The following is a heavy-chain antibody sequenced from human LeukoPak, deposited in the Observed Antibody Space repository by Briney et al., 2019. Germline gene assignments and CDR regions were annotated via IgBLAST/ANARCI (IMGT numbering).Heavy chain of an antibody. CDR3: ARGSGIAAAGTHDY. J-gene: IGHJ4*02. V-gene: IGHV4-34*01. D-gene: IGHD6-13*01. CDR1: GGSFSGYY. CDR2: INHSGST. Sequence: PSETLSLTCAVYGGSFSGYYWSWIRQPPGKGLEWIGEINHSGSTNYNPSLKSRVTISVDTSKNQFSLKLSSVTAADTAVYCCARGSGIAAAGTHDYWGQGTLVTVSS.